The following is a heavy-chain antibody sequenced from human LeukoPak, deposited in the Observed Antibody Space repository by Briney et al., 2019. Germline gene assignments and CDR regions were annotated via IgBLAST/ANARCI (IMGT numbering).Heavy chain of an antibody. J-gene: IGHJ5*02. CDR3: ARDHLANLASRLFDP. Sequence: SETLSLTCTVSGGSISSSSYYWGWIRQPPGKGLEWIGSIHHSGRTYYNPSLKSRVTISVDTSKNQFSLKLNSVTAADTAVYYCARDHLANLASRLFDPWGQGTLVTVSS. D-gene: IGHD3-3*01. CDR1: GGSISSSSYY. CDR2: IHHSGRT. V-gene: IGHV4-39*07.